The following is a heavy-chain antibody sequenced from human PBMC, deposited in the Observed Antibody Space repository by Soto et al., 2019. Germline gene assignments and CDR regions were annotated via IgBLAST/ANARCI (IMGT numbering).Heavy chain of an antibody. CDR2: ISAYNGNT. Sequence: ASVKVSCKASGYTFTSYGISWVRQAPGQGLEWMGWISAYNGNTNYAQKLQGRVTMTTDTSTSTAYMELRSLRSDDTAVYYCARDLRDYGGSPNFDYWGQGTLVTVSS. CDR1: GYTFTSYG. J-gene: IGHJ4*02. V-gene: IGHV1-18*01. CDR3: ARDLRDYGGSPNFDY. D-gene: IGHD4-17*01.